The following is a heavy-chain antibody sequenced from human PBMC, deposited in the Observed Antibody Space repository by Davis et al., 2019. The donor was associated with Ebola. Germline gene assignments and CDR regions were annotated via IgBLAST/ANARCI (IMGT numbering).Heavy chain of an antibody. D-gene: IGHD3-10*01. CDR1: GFTFSSYS. J-gene: IGHJ4*02. V-gene: IGHV3-30*03. CDR2: VSFDGSYI. Sequence: GESLKISCAASGFTFSSYSMNWVRQAPGKGLEWVAVVSFDGSYIYYADSVKGRFTISRDNSKNTLYLHMNSLRAEDTAVYYCATERVRGIIINFDYWGQGALVTVSS. CDR3: ATERVRGIIINFDY.